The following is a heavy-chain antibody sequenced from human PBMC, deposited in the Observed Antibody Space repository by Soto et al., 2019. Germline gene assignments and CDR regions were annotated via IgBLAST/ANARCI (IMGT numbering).Heavy chain of an antibody. CDR2: VGSGGSPI. D-gene: IGHD4-17*01. CDR3: ARDRNDGDYGPHFDY. J-gene: IGHJ4*02. CDR1: GFSFSSYN. V-gene: IGHV3-48*02. Sequence: GGSLRLSCAASGFSFSSYNMNWVRQAPGKGLEWVSYVGSGGSPIYYLDSVKGRFTISRDNARNSLYLQMNSLRDDDTAVYYCARDRNDGDYGPHFDYWGQGTLVTVSS.